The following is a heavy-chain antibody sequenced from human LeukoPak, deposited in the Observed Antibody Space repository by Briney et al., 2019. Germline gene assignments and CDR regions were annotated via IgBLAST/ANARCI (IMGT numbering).Heavy chain of an antibody. J-gene: IGHJ3*02. CDR1: GGSFSGCY. Sequence: KPSETLSLTCAVYGGSFSGCYSSWIRQPPGNGMDWIGEINHSGSTNYNPSLKTRVPISVNTTKTPFSPKLSSVTPAAPAEYHSARVLGGDWPWDIWGRGTMVNVSS. D-gene: IGHD2-21*02. V-gene: IGHV4-34*01. CDR2: INHSGST. CDR3: ARVLGGDWPWDI.